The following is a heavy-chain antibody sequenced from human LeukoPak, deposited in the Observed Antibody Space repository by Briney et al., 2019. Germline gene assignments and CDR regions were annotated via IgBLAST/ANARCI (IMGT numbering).Heavy chain of an antibody. CDR2: IRYDGSNK. CDR3: ARAGRFLEWLSSSYYYYYMDV. V-gene: IGHV3-30*02. CDR1: GFTFSSYG. D-gene: IGHD3-3*01. Sequence: GGSLRLSCAASGFTFSSYGMHWVRQAPGKGLEWVAFIRYDGSNKYYADSVKGRFTISRDNSKNTLYLQMNSLRAEDTAVYYCARAGRFLEWLSSSYYYYYMDVWGKGTTVTVSS. J-gene: IGHJ6*03.